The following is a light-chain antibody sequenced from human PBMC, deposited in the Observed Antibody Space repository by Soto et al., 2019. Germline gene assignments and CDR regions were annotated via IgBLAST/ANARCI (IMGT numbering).Light chain of an antibody. CDR1: QSVSSN. V-gene: IGKV3-15*01. CDR3: HQYRT. J-gene: IGKJ1*01. CDR2: AAS. Sequence: EIVMTQSPATLSVSPGERATLSCRASQSVSSNLAWYQQKPGRAPRLLIYAASTRATGIPARFSGSGSGTEFTLTISSLQSEDFAVYYCHQYRTFGQGTKVEIK.